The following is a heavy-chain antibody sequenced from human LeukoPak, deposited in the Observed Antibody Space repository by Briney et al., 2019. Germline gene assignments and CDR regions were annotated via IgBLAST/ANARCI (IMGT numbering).Heavy chain of an antibody. CDR3: ALDYYGSGSFEAPCFHY. CDR2: IYPGDSDT. Sequence: GESLKISCKGSGYSFTSYWIGWVRQMPGKGLEWMGIIYPGDSDTRYSPSFQGQVTISAEKSISTAYLQWSSLKASDTAMYYCALDYYGSGSFEAPCFHYWGQGTLLTVPS. J-gene: IGHJ4*02. CDR1: GYSFTSYW. D-gene: IGHD3-10*01. V-gene: IGHV5-51*01.